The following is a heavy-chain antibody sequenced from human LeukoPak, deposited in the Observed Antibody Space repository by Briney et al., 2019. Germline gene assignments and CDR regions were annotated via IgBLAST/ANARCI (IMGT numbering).Heavy chain of an antibody. D-gene: IGHD2-2*01. CDR3: ARHRRYCGNTSRWPFDY. CDR1: GYSISTGYF. Sequence: SETLSLTCAVSGYSISTGYFWGWIRQPPGKGLEWIGSLYHSGTTYYNPSLKSRVTTSVDTSKNQFSLRLTSVTAADTAVYYCARHRRYCGNTSRWPFDYWGQGTLVSVSS. V-gene: IGHV4-38-2*01. J-gene: IGHJ4*02. CDR2: LYHSGTT.